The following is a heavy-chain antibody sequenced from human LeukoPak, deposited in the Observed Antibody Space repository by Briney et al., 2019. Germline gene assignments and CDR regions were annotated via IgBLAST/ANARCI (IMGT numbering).Heavy chain of an antibody. D-gene: IGHD3-22*01. V-gene: IGHV3-23*01. CDR2: ISGNGGST. Sequence: NPGGSLRLSCATSQFNFNKFGMTWVRQAPGKGLEWVSSISGNGGSTQYADSVQGRFAISRDNSKNTLYLQMNSLRAEDTAVYYCAKDPMIVVVIPSFDYWGQGTLVTVSS. CDR3: AKDPMIVVVIPSFDY. J-gene: IGHJ4*02. CDR1: QFNFNKFG.